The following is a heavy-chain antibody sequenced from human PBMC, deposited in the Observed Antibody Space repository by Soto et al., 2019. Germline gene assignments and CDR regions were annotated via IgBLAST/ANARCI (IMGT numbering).Heavy chain of an antibody. Sequence: VQLVESGGGLVQPGRSLRLSCAASGFTFDDYAMHWVRQAPGKGLEWVSGISLNSNSIGYADSVRGRFTISRDNAKNSLYLQMNSLRAEDTALYYCAKATAPLTFYSTVDYWGQGTLVTVSS. J-gene: IGHJ4*02. CDR3: AKATAPLTFYSTVDY. D-gene: IGHD2-15*01. V-gene: IGHV3-9*01. CDR2: ISLNSNSI. CDR1: GFTFDDYA.